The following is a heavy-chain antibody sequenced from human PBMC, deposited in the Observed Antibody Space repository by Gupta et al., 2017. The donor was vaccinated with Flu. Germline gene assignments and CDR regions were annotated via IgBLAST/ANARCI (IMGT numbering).Heavy chain of an antibody. Sequence: QVLLQESGPGLVKPSETLSLTCTVSGGSISSSTYYWAWIRQPPGKGLEWLGNISYSGSTYYNSSLKSRVTISVDTSKNQFSLKLNSVTAADTAVYYCARRVMTAFFDFWGQGTLVTVSS. CDR3: ARRVMTAFFDF. CDR2: ISYSGST. J-gene: IGHJ4*02. D-gene: IGHD3-16*01. V-gene: IGHV4-39*01. CDR1: GGSISSSTYY.